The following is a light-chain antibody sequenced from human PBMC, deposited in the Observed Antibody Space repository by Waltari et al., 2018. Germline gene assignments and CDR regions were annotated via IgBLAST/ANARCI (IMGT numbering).Light chain of an antibody. CDR1: QGISSF. Sequence: DTQMTQSPSSLSASVGDTVTITCRASQGISSFLAWYQQKPGKAPKRLIYAASTLQSGVSSRFSGSGAGTDFTLTISSLQPEDFATYYCQQHNSHPFTFGPGTKLDIK. V-gene: IGKV1-16*01. J-gene: IGKJ3*01. CDR2: AAS. CDR3: QQHNSHPFT.